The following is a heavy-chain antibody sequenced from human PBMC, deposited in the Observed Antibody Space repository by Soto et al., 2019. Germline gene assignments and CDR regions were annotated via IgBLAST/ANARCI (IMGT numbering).Heavy chain of an antibody. Sequence: QVQLAQSGAEVKKPGSSVKVSCKASGGTFSSYAISWVRQAPGQGLEWMGGIIPIFGTANYAQKFQGRVTITADKSTSTAYMELSSLRSEDTAVYYCARAGNYYDSSGYYYGFDYWGQGTLVTVSS. CDR1: GGTFSSYA. J-gene: IGHJ4*02. V-gene: IGHV1-69*06. CDR3: ARAGNYYDSSGYYYGFDY. D-gene: IGHD3-22*01. CDR2: IIPIFGTA.